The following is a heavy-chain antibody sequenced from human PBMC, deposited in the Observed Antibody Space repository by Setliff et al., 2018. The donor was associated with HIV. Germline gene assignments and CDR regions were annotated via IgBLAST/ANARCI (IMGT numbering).Heavy chain of an antibody. V-gene: IGHV1-46*01. D-gene: IGHD1-26*01. CDR2: INPSGDRT. Sequence: ASVKVSCKASGYTFTSHYMHWVRQAPGQGLEWMGIINPSGDRTTYTKKFQGRVTMTRDTSTNTVYLELMKLTPDDTAVYYCARGWELNVWGQGTPVTVSS. CDR1: GYTFTSHY. J-gene: IGHJ4*02. CDR3: ARGWELNV.